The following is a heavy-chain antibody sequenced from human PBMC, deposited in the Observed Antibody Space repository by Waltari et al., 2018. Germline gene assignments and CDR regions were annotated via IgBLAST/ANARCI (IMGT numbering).Heavy chain of an antibody. CDR2: INWNGGST. Sequence: GESGGGVVRPGGSLRLSCAASGFTFDDYGMSWVRQAPGKGLEWVSGINWNGGSTGYADSVKGRFTISRDNAKNSLYLQMNSLRAEDTALYHCARGDTLYSSSWFNDAFDIWGQGTMVTVSS. J-gene: IGHJ3*02. CDR1: GFTFDDYG. CDR3: ARGDTLYSSSWFNDAFDI. V-gene: IGHV3-20*01. D-gene: IGHD6-13*01.